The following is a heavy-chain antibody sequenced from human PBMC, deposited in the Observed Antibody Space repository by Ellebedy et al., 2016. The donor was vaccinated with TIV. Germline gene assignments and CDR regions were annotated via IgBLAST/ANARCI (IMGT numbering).Heavy chain of an antibody. V-gene: IGHV1-24*01. CDR3: ATLVLTDYDAFDV. CDR2: FDPEDGQT. CDR1: GYTLTELS. D-gene: IGHD3-9*01. Sequence: AASVKVSCKVSGYTLTELSMHWVRQAPRKGLEWMGAFDPEDGQTIYAQKFQGRVTMSEDTSTDTAYMEVRSLRSEDTAVYYCATLVLTDYDAFDVWGQGTMVTVSS. J-gene: IGHJ3*01.